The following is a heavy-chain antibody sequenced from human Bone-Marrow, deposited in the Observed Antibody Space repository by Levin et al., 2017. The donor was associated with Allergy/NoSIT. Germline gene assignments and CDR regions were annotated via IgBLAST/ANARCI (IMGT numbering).Heavy chain of an antibody. CDR3: ARDPGDYGDPRFDY. CDR1: GFTFSSYS. D-gene: IGHD4-17*01. J-gene: IGHJ4*02. CDR2: ISSSSSYI. V-gene: IGHV3-21*01. Sequence: SGGSLRLSCAASGFTFSSYSMNWVRQAPGKGLEWVSSISSSSSYIYYADSVKGRFTISRDNAKNSLYLQMNSLRAEDTAVYYCARDPGDYGDPRFDYWGQGTLVTVSS.